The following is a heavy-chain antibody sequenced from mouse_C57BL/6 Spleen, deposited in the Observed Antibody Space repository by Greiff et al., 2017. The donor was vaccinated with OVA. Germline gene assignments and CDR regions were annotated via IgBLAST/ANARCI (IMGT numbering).Heavy chain of an antibody. Sequence: VQLQQSGPELVKPGASVKIPCKASGYTFTDYNMDWVKQSHGKSLEWIGDINPNNGGTIYNQKFKGKATLTVDKSSSTAYMELRSLTSEDTAVYYCARFYDGPLYAMDYWGQGTSVTVSS. V-gene: IGHV1-18*01. CDR1: GYTFTDYN. J-gene: IGHJ4*01. CDR2: INPNNGGT. D-gene: IGHD2-3*01. CDR3: ARFYDGPLYAMDY.